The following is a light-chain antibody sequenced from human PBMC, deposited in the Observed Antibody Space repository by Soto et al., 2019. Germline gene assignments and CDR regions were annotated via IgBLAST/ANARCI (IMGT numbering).Light chain of an antibody. V-gene: IGKV1-39*01. CDR1: QSISTY. J-gene: IGKJ2*02. CDR2: AAS. CDR3: QQSYSTPRT. Sequence: DIQMTQSPSSLSASVGARVTITCRASQSISTYLNWYQQKVGKAPKLLIYAASSLQRGVPSRFSGSGSGTDFTLTIRSLQPEDFATYYCQQSYSTPRTFGQGTKLEIK.